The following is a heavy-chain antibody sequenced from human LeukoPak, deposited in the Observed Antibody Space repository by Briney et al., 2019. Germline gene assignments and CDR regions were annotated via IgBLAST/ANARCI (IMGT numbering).Heavy chain of an antibody. CDR2: ISGSGVNT. Sequence: GGSLRLSCAASGFTFRSYWMHWVRKAPGKGLEWVSLISGSGVNTYYADSVKGRFTISRDNSKNTVSLQMNSLRGEDTAVYYCAKDVRVGGGGMDVWGQGTPVTVSS. CDR1: GFTFRSYW. D-gene: IGHD1-26*01. V-gene: IGHV3-23*01. J-gene: IGHJ6*02. CDR3: AKDVRVGGGGMDV.